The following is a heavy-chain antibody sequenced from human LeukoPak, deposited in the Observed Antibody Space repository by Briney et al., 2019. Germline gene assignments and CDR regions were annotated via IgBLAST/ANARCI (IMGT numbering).Heavy chain of an antibody. CDR1: GNRLTNYW. J-gene: IGHJ4*02. CDR3: ARRTYDSSGYYHDY. CDR2: IYPGDSDT. D-gene: IGHD3-22*01. Sequence: GESLEISLKGSGNRLTNYWIAWVRPVPGKGLEWMWMIYPGDSDTRYSPSCQGQITISDDKSRSTAYLQCGSLKASDTAMYYCARRTYDSSGYYHDYWGQGTLVTVSS. V-gene: IGHV5-51*01.